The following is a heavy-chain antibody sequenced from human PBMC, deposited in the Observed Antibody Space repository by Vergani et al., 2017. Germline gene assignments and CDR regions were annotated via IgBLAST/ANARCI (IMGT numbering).Heavy chain of an antibody. CDR1: GFTFSSHG. J-gene: IGHJ5*01. Sequence: QVQLVESEGGVVQPGRSLTLSCVASGFTFSSHGMHWVRQAPGKGLEWVAVIWYDGSNKYYEDSVKGRFTISRDNSKNTLYLQMNSLRVEDTAVYYCASWGNEKRLDSWGQGTLVTVSS. D-gene: IGHD3-16*01. CDR2: IWYDGSNK. CDR3: ASWGNEKRLDS. V-gene: IGHV3-33*01.